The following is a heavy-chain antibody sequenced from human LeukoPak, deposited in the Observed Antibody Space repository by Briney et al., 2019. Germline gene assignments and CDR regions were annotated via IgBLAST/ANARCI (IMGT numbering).Heavy chain of an antibody. CDR2: ISGSAYST. D-gene: IGHD3-22*01. V-gene: IGHV3-23*01. CDR1: GFTFSIYA. CDR3: ARNTSGFKLGDAFDI. Sequence: GGSLRLSCAASGFTFSIYAMTWVRQAPGKGLEWISAISGSAYSTSYADSVKGRFTISRDNSKNTLYLQMNSLRAEDTAIYYCARNTSGFKLGDAFDIWGQGTMVTVSS. J-gene: IGHJ3*02.